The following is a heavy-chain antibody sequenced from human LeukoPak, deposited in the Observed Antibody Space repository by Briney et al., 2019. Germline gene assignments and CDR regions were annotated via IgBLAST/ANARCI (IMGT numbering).Heavy chain of an antibody. CDR3: AKDFDP. CDR1: GFTVSNNY. Sequence: PGGSLRLSCAASGFTVSNNYMSWVRQAPGKGLEWVSAIYGGGSTYYADSVKGRFTISRDNPKNTLYLQMNSLRAEDTAVYYCAKDFDPWGQGTLVTVSS. V-gene: IGHV3-66*02. CDR2: IYGGGST. J-gene: IGHJ5*02.